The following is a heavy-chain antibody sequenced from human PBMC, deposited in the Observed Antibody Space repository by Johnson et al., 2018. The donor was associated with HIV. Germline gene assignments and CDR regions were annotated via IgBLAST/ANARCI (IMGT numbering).Heavy chain of an antibody. Sequence: EVQLVESGGGLVQPGGSLRLSCAASGFTFNSYAMNWVRQAPGKGLEWVSGISGGGSGTYYADSVKGRFTISRDTSKNTLYLQMNSLRAEDTAVYYCAKDVQVRGIVLMVTLFDAFDIWGQGTMVTVSS. CDR1: GFTFNSYA. CDR3: AKDVQVRGIVLMVTLFDAFDI. V-gene: IGHV3-23*04. D-gene: IGHD2-8*01. CDR2: ISGGGSGT. J-gene: IGHJ3*02.